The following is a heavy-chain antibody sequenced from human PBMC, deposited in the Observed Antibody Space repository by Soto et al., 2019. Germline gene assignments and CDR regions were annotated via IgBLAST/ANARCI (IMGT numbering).Heavy chain of an antibody. CDR3: ARGLAYDRPITVAEPFDS. D-gene: IGHD6-19*01. V-gene: IGHV4-34*02. Sequence: QVQLQQWGAGLLKASETLSLTCVVSGGSFSGYFWTWIRQSPGRGLVWIGEISHSGSRNYNPAFQSRVIISVDSSKNHVSLKLISVTAADSATYFCARGLAYDRPITVAEPFDSWGQGTLVTVSS. J-gene: IGHJ4*02. CDR2: ISHSGSR. CDR1: GGSFSGYF.